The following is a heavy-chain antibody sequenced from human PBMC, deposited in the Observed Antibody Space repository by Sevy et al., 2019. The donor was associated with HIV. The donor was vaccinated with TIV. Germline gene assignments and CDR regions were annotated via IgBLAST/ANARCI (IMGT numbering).Heavy chain of an antibody. CDR1: GGSISSGDYY. CDR3: ARYCTRTSPHNWFDP. J-gene: IGHJ5*02. Sequence: SETLSLTCSVSGGSISSGDYYWTWMRQSPGKGLEWIGYIYYSGITYYNPSLKSRVIISIDTVKNQFSLKLSSATAADTAVYYCARYCTRTSPHNWFDPWGQGTLVTVSS. D-gene: IGHD2-2*01. CDR2: IYYSGIT. V-gene: IGHV4-30-4*01.